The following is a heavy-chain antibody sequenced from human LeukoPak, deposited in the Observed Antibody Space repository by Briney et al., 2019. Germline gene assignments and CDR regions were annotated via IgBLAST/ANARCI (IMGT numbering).Heavy chain of an antibody. CDR1: GFTFSSFT. CDR3: TKRRPSGSVTVDEY. V-gene: IGHV3-23*01. CDR2: ISYNSANK. Sequence: GSLRLSCTTSGFTFSSFTMSWVRQAPGKGLEWVSSISYNSANKWHADSVKGRFTISRDNSKNTLYLQMHSLRADDTALYYCTKRRPSGSVTVDEYWGQGALVTVSS. J-gene: IGHJ4*02. D-gene: IGHD2-21*02.